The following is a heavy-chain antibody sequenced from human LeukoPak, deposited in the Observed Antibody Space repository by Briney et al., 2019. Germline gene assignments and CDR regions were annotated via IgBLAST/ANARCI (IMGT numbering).Heavy chain of an antibody. V-gene: IGHV3-15*01. CDR1: GFTFVNAS. CDR3: TTGNP. CDR2: MKSKPEGGTT. J-gene: IGHJ5*02. Sequence: PGGSLRLSCLTSGFTFVNASMSWVRQAPGKGLEWVGLMKSKPEGGTTFYAAPVRGRFTISRDDSRNTLYLQMTSLTIGDTGVYYCTTGNPWGQGTLVTVSS.